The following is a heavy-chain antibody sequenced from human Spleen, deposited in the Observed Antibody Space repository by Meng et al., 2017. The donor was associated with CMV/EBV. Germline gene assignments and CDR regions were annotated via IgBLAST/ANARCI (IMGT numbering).Heavy chain of an antibody. CDR3: TRVFGSGWFDP. J-gene: IGHJ5*02. V-gene: IGHV1-69*02. Sequence: SCKASGGTCTSFTITWVRQAPGQGLEWMGRITPILDVTDYAQKFQGRVTITAHKSTSTAYMELTSLRSEDTAVYYCTRVFGSGWFDPWGQGTLVTVSS. D-gene: IGHD3-10*01. CDR2: ITPILDVT. CDR1: GGTCTSFT.